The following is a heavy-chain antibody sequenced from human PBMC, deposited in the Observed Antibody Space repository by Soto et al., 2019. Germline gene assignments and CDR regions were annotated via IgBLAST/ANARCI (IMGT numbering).Heavy chain of an antibody. CDR3: AKERVGAMAY. Sequence: GGSLRLSCAASGFTFSSYGMHWVRQAPGKGLEWVAVISYDGSNKYYADSVKGRFTISRDNSKNTLYLQMNSLRAEDTAVYYCAKERVGAMAYWGQGTLVTVSS. V-gene: IGHV3-30*18. CDR2: ISYDGSNK. CDR1: GFTFSSYG. J-gene: IGHJ4*02. D-gene: IGHD1-26*01.